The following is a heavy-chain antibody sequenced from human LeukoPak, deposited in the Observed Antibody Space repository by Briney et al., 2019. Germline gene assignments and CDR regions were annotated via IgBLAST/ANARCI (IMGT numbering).Heavy chain of an antibody. Sequence: SETLSLTCTVSGGSISSYYWSWIRQPPGKGLEWIGYIYYSGSTNYNPSLKSRVTISVDTSMNQFSLKLSSVTAADTAVYYCASISSGWYRDAFDIWGQGTMVTVSS. CDR2: IYYSGST. CDR1: GGSISSYY. CDR3: ASISSGWYRDAFDI. J-gene: IGHJ3*02. V-gene: IGHV4-59*08. D-gene: IGHD6-19*01.